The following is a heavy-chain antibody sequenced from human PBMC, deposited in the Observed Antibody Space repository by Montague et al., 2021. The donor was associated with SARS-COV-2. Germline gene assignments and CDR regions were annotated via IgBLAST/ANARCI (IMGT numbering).Heavy chain of an antibody. CDR3: AGGVAGEYWDDGKSRDFSWFDH. Sequence: SETLSLTCAVSGDSISSRPWWCWVRQSPGKVLDRIADFYHTGSTNYTSPLASRVSLPVDKSNNQFSLQLTSVTAAATAVYFCAGGVAGEYWDDGKSRDFSWFDHWGQGTLVTVSS. CDR2: FYHTGST. J-gene: IGHJ5*02. V-gene: IGHV4-4*02. D-gene: IGHD1-1*01. CDR1: GDSISSRPW.